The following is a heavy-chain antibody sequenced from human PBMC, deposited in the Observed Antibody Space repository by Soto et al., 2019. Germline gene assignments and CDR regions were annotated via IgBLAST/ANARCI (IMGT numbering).Heavy chain of an antibody. CDR1: GFTFSNCA. V-gene: IGHV3-30-3*01. Sequence: GSLRLSCAASGFTFSNCAMHWVRQAPGKGLEWLAIISYDGSNQYYADSVKGRFTISRDNSKDTLYLQMNSLRPDDTALYYCARDSGFRLTVTPFDYWGQGTLVTVSS. D-gene: IGHD4-4*01. CDR2: ISYDGSNQ. J-gene: IGHJ4*02. CDR3: ARDSGFRLTVTPFDY.